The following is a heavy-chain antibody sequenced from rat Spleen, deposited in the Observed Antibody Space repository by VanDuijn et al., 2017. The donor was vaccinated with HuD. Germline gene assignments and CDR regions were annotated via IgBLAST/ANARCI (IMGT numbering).Heavy chain of an antibody. Sequence: EVQLVESGGGLVQPGRSMKLSCAASGFAFSYSDMDWVRQAPTKGLEWVASISYDDTITYYRDSVKGRFTISRDNAKNTLYLQMDSLRSEDTAMFSFTRDVGLLWGQGVMGTVP. CDR1: GFAFSYSD. D-gene: IGHD2-1*01. CDR3: TRDVGLL. J-gene: IGHJ2*01. CDR2: ISYDDTIT. V-gene: IGHV5-20*01.